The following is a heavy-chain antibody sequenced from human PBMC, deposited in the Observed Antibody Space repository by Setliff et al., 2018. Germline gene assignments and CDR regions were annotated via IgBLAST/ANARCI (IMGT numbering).Heavy chain of an antibody. Sequence: SETLSLTCTVSCGSISSSSYYWGWIRQPPGKGLEWIGSIYYSGSTYYNPSLKSRVTISVDTSKNQFSLKLSSVTAADTAVYYCASRATYYNFWSGYWDYWGQGTLVTVSS. J-gene: IGHJ4*02. V-gene: IGHV4-39*07. CDR3: ASRATYYNFWSGYWDY. CDR2: IYYSGST. CDR1: CGSISSSSYY. D-gene: IGHD3-3*01.